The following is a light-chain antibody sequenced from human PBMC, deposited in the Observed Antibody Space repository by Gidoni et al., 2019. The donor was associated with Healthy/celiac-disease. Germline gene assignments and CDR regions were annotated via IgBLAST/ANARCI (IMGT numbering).Light chain of an antibody. J-gene: IGKJ4*01. Sequence: DIQMTQSPSSLSASVGDRVTITCRASQSISSYLNWYQQKPGKAPKLLIYAASSLQSGVPSRFSGSGSGTDFTLTISSLQPEDFATYYCQQSYSTPFTFGGXTKVEIK. CDR2: AAS. V-gene: IGKV1-39*01. CDR3: QQSYSTPFT. CDR1: QSISSY.